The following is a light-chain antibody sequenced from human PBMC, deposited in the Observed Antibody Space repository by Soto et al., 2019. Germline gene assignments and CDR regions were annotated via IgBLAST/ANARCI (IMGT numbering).Light chain of an antibody. Sequence: DIQMTQSPSTLSASVGDGVTITCRASHNISVWLAWYQQRPGKAPKFLIYDASNLATGVSSRFSGSGSGTEFTLTIRSLQPDDFATYYCQQYDSSSPTFGQGTKLDIK. J-gene: IGKJ2*01. V-gene: IGKV1-5*01. CDR3: QQYDSSSPT. CDR2: DAS. CDR1: HNISVW.